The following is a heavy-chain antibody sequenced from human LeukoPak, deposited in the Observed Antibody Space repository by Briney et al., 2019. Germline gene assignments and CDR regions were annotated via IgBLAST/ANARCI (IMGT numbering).Heavy chain of an antibody. V-gene: IGHV3-74*01. D-gene: IGHD7-27*01. J-gene: IGHJ3*02. Sequence: RPGGSLRLSCAASGFTFSNYWMHWVRQAPGKGLVWVSRLDTDGSDTSYADSVKGRFTISRDNAKNTLYLQMNSLRAEDTAVYYCAIWGEIGAPPIAFDIWGQGTMVTVSS. CDR2: LDTDGSDT. CDR3: AIWGEIGAPPIAFDI. CDR1: GFTFSNYW.